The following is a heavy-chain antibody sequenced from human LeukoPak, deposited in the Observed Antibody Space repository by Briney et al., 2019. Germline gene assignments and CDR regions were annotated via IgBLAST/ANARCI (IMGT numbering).Heavy chain of an antibody. Sequence: GRSLRLSCAASGLTFSTLAFHWVRQAPGKGLEWLAIISYDGNSKFYADSVRGRFTISRDNSKNTLYLQLNSLRAEDTAVYYCATERDSSWTFDSWGQGTLVTVSS. V-gene: IGHV3-30-3*01. CDR3: ATERDSSWTFDS. J-gene: IGHJ4*02. CDR2: ISYDGNSK. D-gene: IGHD6-13*01. CDR1: GLTFSTLA.